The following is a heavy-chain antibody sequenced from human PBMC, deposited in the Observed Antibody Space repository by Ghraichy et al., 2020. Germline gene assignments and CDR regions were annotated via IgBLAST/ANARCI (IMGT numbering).Heavy chain of an antibody. J-gene: IGHJ4*02. Sequence: LSLTCAASGFTFSSYGMHWVRQAPGKGLEWVAVIWYDGSNKYYADSVKGRFTISRDNSKNTLYLQMNSLRAEDTAVYYCARDSAVAGPGGLDYWGQGTLVTVSS. CDR2: IWYDGSNK. V-gene: IGHV3-33*01. CDR1: GFTFSSYG. D-gene: IGHD6-19*01. CDR3: ARDSAVAGPGGLDY.